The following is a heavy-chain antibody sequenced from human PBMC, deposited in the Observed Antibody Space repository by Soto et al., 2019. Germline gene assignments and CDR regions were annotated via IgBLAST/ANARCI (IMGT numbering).Heavy chain of an antibody. Sequence: GSLRLSCEASGFTFSDFGMSWVRQIPGKGLEWVSTVNNDGRNTHYADSVEGRFTISRDNSKNTLYLQMGSLRAEDTAIYYCAKDAGNEESRFDYWGQGTLVTVST. CDR1: GFTFSDFG. J-gene: IGHJ4*02. CDR3: AKDAGNEESRFDY. CDR2: VNNDGRNT. V-gene: IGHV3-23*01.